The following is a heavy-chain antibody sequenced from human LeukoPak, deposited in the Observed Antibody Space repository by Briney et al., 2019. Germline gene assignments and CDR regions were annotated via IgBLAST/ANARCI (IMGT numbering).Heavy chain of an antibody. CDR3: AAISYSGTWPVGY. J-gene: IGHJ4*02. CDR1: GFTFSSYA. D-gene: IGHD6-25*01. CDR2: ISAGGDTT. V-gene: IGHV3-23*01. Sequence: GGSLRLSCAASGFTFSSYAMSWVRQAPGEGLEWVSGISAGGDTTYTADSVRGRFTISSDNSNNTLYLQMNILTAEDTAVYYCAAISYSGTWPVGYWGQGILVTVTA.